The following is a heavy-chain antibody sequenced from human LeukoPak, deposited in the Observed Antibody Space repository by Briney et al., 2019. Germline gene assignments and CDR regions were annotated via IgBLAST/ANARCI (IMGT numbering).Heavy chain of an antibody. D-gene: IGHD3-16*01. CDR3: VRDTFWGTFNP. CDR2: IKQDGSEK. Sequence: GGSLRLSCAASGFTFSSYWMSWVRQAPGKGLEWVANIKQDGSEKYYVDSMRGRFTISRDNAKNSLYLHMNTLRVEDTAVYYCVRDTFWGTFNPWGKGTTVTVSS. J-gene: IGHJ6*04. V-gene: IGHV3-7*01. CDR1: GFTFSSYW.